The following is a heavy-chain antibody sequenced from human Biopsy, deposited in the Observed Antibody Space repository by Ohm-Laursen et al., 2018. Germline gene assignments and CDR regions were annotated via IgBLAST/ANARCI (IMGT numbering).Heavy chain of an antibody. CDR2: IYNSEST. CDR1: GGSFSDYY. CDR3: ARRVSGSGRVDP. V-gene: IGHV4-34*01. J-gene: IGHJ5*02. D-gene: IGHD3-10*01. Sequence: SETLSLTCAVYGGSFSDYYWVWIRQPPGKGLEWIGNIYNSESTSTYYNLSLKGRVSISVDTSHNQFSLKLTSVTAADTAVYFCARRVSGSGRVDPWGQGTLVTVSS.